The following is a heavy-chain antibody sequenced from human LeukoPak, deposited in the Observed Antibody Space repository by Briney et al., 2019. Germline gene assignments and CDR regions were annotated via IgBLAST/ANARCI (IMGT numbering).Heavy chain of an antibody. CDR2: IYSDNT. CDR1: GFTVSSNS. Sequence: GGSLRLSCTASGFTVSSNSMSWVRQAPGKGLEWVSFIYSDNTHYSDSVKGRFTISRDNSKNTLYLQMNSLRAEDTAVYYCARARNYYDSSGYHYYYYMDVWGKGTTVTVSS. V-gene: IGHV3-53*01. J-gene: IGHJ6*03. D-gene: IGHD3-22*01. CDR3: ARARNYYDSSGYHYYYYMDV.